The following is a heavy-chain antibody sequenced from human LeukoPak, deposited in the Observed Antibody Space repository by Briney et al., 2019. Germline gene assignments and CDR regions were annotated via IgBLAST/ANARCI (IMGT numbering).Heavy chain of an antibody. Sequence: GGSLRLSCAATGFTFSSYAMSWVRQAPGKGLEWVSAISGSGGSTYYADSVKGRFTISRDNSKNTLYLQMNSLRAGDTAVYYCARIGAPGHCGGDCYSGDYWGQETLVTVSS. CDR1: GFTFSSYA. J-gene: IGHJ4*02. D-gene: IGHD2-21*02. CDR2: ISGSGGST. V-gene: IGHV3-23*01. CDR3: ARIGAPGHCGGDCYSGDY.